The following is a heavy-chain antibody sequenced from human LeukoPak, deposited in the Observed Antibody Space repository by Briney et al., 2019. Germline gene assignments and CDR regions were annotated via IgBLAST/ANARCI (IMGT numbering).Heavy chain of an antibody. CDR3: ARAYYYASSAFDI. CDR2: IYYGGST. J-gene: IGHJ3*02. D-gene: IGHD3-22*01. V-gene: IGHV4-34*01. Sequence: SETLSLTCGVYGGSFSGYYWNWIRQPPGKGLECIGSIYYGGSTYYNPSLKSRVIISVDTSKNQFSLKLSSVTAADTAVYYCARAYYYASSAFDIWGQGTMVTVSS. CDR1: GGSFSGYY.